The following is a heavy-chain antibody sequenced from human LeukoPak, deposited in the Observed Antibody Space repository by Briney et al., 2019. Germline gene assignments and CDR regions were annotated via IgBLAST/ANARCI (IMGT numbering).Heavy chain of an antibody. V-gene: IGHV1-2*06. J-gene: IGHJ6*02. CDR3: ARTTLGDDIVVVPAATYYYYYGMDV. Sequence: ASVKVSCKASGYTFTGYYMHWVRQAPGQGLEWMGRINPNSGGTNYAQKFQGRVTMTRDTSISTAYMELSRLRSDDTAVYYCARTTLGDDIVVVPAATYYYYYGMDVWGQGTTVTVSS. CDR2: INPNSGGT. D-gene: IGHD2-2*01. CDR1: GYTFTGYY.